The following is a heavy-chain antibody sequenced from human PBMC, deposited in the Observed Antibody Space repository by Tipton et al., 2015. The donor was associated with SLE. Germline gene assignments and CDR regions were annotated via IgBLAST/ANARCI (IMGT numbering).Heavy chain of an antibody. CDR2: IYYSGST. CDR1: GGSMSSYF. J-gene: IGHJ6*02. CDR3: ARHAYYYYYGMDV. Sequence: TLSLTCTVSGGSMSSYFWSWIRQPPGKGLEWTGYIYYSGSTNYNPSLKSRVTISVDTSKNQFSLKLSSVTAADTAVYYCARHAYYYYYGMDVWGQGTTVTVSS. V-gene: IGHV4-59*08.